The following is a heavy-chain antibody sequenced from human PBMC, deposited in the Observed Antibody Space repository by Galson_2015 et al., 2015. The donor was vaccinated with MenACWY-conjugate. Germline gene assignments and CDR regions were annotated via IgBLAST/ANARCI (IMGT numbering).Heavy chain of an antibody. J-gene: IGHJ4*02. Sequence: GIIYPGDSDTRYTPSFQGHVTLSADKSINTAYLQWGSLEASDTAMYYCARQGFGSSSLDYWGQGTLVTVSS. CDR2: IYPGDSDT. D-gene: IGHD6-6*01. CDR3: ARQGFGSSSLDY. V-gene: IGHV5-51*01.